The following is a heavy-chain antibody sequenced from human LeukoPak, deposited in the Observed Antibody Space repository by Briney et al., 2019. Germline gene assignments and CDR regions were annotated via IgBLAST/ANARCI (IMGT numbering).Heavy chain of an antibody. V-gene: IGHV1-58*02. D-gene: IGHD6-6*01. J-gene: IGHJ4*02. CDR2: IVVGSGNT. Sequence: SVKVSCKSSGFTFPSSVMQWVRQARAQRREWVGWIVVGSGNTNYAQKFQERVTITRDMSTSTAYMELSSLRSEDTAVYYCAAEYSSSSGSFDYWGQGTLVTVSS. CDR3: AAEYSSSSGSFDY. CDR1: GFTFPSSV.